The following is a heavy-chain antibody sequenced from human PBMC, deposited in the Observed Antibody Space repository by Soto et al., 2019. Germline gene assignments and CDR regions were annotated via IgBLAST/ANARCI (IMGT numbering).Heavy chain of an antibody. CDR3: ASDGNSNPTLLDV. D-gene: IGHD4-4*01. V-gene: IGHV3-33*01. Sequence: QVQLVESGGGVVQPGRSLRLSCAASGFTFSSYGMHWVRQAPGKGLEWVAVIWYDGSNKYYADSVKGRFTISRDNSKNTLYMQMNRLRDEDTDVYYCASDGNSNPTLLDVWGQGTTVTVSS. CDR2: IWYDGSNK. CDR1: GFTFSSYG. J-gene: IGHJ6*02.